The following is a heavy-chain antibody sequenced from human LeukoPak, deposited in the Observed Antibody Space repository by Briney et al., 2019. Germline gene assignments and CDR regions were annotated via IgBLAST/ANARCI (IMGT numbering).Heavy chain of an antibody. CDR2: ISSIGSTI. Sequence: PGGSLRPSCAASGFTFSTYTMNWVRQAPGKGLEWVSSISSIGSTIYYADSVKGRFTIPRDNAKNSLYLQMNSLRVEDTAVYYCARDLGATIFDFDYWGQGTLVTVSS. CDR1: GFTFSTYT. J-gene: IGHJ4*02. D-gene: IGHD1-26*01. CDR3: ARDLGATIFDFDY. V-gene: IGHV3-48*01.